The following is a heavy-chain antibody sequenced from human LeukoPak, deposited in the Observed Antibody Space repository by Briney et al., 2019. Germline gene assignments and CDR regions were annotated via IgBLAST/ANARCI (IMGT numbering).Heavy chain of an antibody. Sequence: PGGSLRLSCAASGFPFTSYPMTWARQAPGKRLESVSGLRGSGGSTYYAHSVKGRFTISRDNSKNTLYLQMNSLRAEDTAVYYCAKDRDIVSPTSAYFYFDYWGQGTLVTVSS. J-gene: IGHJ4*02. V-gene: IGHV3-23*01. CDR1: GFPFTSYP. D-gene: IGHD5/OR15-5a*01. CDR2: LRGSGGST. CDR3: AKDRDIVSPTSAYFYFDY.